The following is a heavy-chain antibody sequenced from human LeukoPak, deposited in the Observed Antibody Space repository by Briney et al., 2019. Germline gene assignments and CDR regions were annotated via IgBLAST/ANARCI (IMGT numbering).Heavy chain of an antibody. V-gene: IGHV5-51*01. D-gene: IGHD6-6*01. CDR3: ASPESSIASRY. CDR1: GYSFTSYW. CDR2: IYPGDSDT. J-gene: IGHJ4*02. Sequence: GESLKISCKGSGYSFTSYWIGWVRQMPGKGLEWMGSIYPGDSDTRYSPSFQGQVTISPDKSISTPSLQWSTLKSSNTPTYNGASPESSIASRYWGQGTLVTVSS.